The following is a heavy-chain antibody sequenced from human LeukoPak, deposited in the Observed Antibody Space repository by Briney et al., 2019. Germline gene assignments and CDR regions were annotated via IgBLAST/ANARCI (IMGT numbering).Heavy chain of an antibody. CDR1: GVSFSSYG. CDR2: ISGSGGST. Sequence: PGGSLTLSCAASGVSFSSYGMSWVRQAPGKGLEWVSAISGSGGSTYYADSVKGRFTISRDNSKNTLYLQMNSLRAEDTAVYYCAKGFPGATYFDYWGQGTLVTVSS. V-gene: IGHV3-23*01. J-gene: IGHJ4*02. D-gene: IGHD1-26*01. CDR3: AKGFPGATYFDY.